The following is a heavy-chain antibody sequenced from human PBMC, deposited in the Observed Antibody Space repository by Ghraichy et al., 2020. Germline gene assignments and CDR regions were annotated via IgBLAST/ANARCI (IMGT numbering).Heavy chain of an antibody. CDR2: ISHSGTT. V-gene: IGHV4-61*01. J-gene: IGHJ5*02. CDR1: GVSVNSGSFY. D-gene: IGHD3-10*01. Sequence: SQTLSLTCGVSGVSVNSGSFYWAWIRQPPGKGLEFIGYISHSGTTKYNTSLESRASISADTSKNQISLKMTSVTAADTAVYYCSRDYYSFDGWLDPWGQGTQVTVSS. CDR3: SRDYYSFDGWLDP.